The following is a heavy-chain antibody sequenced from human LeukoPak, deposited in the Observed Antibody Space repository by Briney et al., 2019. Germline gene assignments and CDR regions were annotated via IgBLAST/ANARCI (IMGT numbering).Heavy chain of an antibody. CDR1: GDSISSGYF. Sequence: SETLSLTCTVSGDSISSGYFWAWIRQSPEKGLEWLASMSQSGSDYYNPSLKSRVTMSVDTSNNQFSLKVKYVTAADTAVYYCARGGYDSLTGYRHSFDYWGQGTLVTVSS. D-gene: IGHD3-9*01. CDR2: MSQSGSD. J-gene: IGHJ4*02. CDR3: ARGGYDSLTGYRHSFDY. V-gene: IGHV4-38-2*02.